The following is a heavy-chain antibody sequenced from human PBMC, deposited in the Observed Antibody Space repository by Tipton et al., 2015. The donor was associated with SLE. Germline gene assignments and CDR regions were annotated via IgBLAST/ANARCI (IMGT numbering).Heavy chain of an antibody. CDR2: IKEDGSNK. V-gene: IGHV3-7*01. Sequence: GSLRLSCAASGFTFSTSWMGWVRQPPGKGLEWVANIKEDGSNKYYVDSVKGRFTISRDNSKNTLYMQMNSLRAEDTAVYYCARRINLDYWGQGTLVTVSS. CDR3: ARRINLDY. D-gene: IGHD3-16*01. J-gene: IGHJ4*02. CDR1: GFTFSTSW.